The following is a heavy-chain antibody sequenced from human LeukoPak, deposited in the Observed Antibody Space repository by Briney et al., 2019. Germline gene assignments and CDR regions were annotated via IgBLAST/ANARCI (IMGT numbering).Heavy chain of an antibody. V-gene: IGHV4-4*02. Sequence: TSETLSLTCAVSGGSISSSNWWSWVRQPAGKGLEWIGEIYHSGSTNYNPSLKSRVTISVDKSKNQFSLKLSSVTAADTAVYYCARPNGYSGSSYAFDIWGQGTMVTVSS. D-gene: IGHD5-12*01. CDR3: ARPNGYSGSSYAFDI. CDR1: GGSISSSNW. CDR2: IYHSGST. J-gene: IGHJ3*02.